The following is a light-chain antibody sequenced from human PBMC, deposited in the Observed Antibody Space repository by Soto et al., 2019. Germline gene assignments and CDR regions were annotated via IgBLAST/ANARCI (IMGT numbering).Light chain of an antibody. CDR2: GAS. V-gene: IGKV3-20*01. CDR3: QHYRRSAST. J-gene: IGKJ2*01. Sequence: EIVLTQSPGTLSLASGERATLSCRASQSVSSNCLAWYQQKPGQAPRLLIYGASSRATGIPDRFSGSGSGTDFTLTISRLEPEDFAVNYCQHYRRSASTFGQGTTLEIK. CDR1: QSVSSNC.